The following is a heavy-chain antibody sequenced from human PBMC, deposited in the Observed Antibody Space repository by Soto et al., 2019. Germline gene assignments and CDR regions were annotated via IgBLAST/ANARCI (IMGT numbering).Heavy chain of an antibody. CDR3: ARDNYSSSWYAFYYYGMDV. D-gene: IGHD6-13*01. Sequence: AASVKVSCKASGGTFSSYAISWVRQAPGQGLEWMGGIIPIFGTANYAQKFQGRVTITADESTSTAYMELSSLRSEDTAVYYCARDNYSSSWYAFYYYGMDVWGQGTTVTVSS. J-gene: IGHJ6*02. CDR1: GGTFSSYA. V-gene: IGHV1-69*13. CDR2: IIPIFGTA.